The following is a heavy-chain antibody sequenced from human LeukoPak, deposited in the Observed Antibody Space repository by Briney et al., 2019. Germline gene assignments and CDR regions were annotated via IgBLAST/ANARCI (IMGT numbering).Heavy chain of an antibody. V-gene: IGHV4-39*07. CDR2: IYYSGST. D-gene: IGHD2-15*01. J-gene: IGHJ4*02. CDR3: AREPGYCSGGSCYSFFDY. Sequence: PSETLSLTCTVSGASISSTTYYWGWIRQPPRKGLEWIASIYYSGSTYYNPSLKSRVTISVDTSKNQFSLKLSSVTAADTAVYYCAREPGYCSGGSCYSFFDYWGQGTLVTVSS. CDR1: GASISSTTYY.